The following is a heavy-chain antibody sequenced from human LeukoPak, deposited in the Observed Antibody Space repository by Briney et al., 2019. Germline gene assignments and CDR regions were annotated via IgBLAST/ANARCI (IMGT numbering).Heavy chain of an antibody. Sequence: SETLSLTCAVYDESFSLYYWSWIRQPPGKGLEWIGEINHSGSTNYNPSLKSRVTISVDTSKNQFSLRLSSVTSADTAVYYCARELPIAARGAGLDVWGQGTTVSVSS. CDR2: INHSGST. CDR1: DESFSLYY. J-gene: IGHJ6*02. D-gene: IGHD6-6*01. V-gene: IGHV4-34*01. CDR3: ARELPIAARGAGLDV.